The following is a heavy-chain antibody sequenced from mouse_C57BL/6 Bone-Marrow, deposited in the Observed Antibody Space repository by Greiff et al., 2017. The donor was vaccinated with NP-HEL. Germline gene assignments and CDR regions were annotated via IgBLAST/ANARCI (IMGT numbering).Heavy chain of an antibody. CDR2: IDPENGDT. CDR1: GFNIKDDY. CDR3: TTGLITTVVATGAY. J-gene: IGHJ3*01. V-gene: IGHV14-4*01. D-gene: IGHD1-1*01. Sequence: EVQLQQSGAELVRPGASVKLSCTASGFNIKDDYMHWVKQRPEQGLEWIGWIDPENGDTEYASKFQGKATITAYTSSNTAYMQLSSLTSEDTAVYYWTTGLITTVVATGAYWGQGTLVTVSA.